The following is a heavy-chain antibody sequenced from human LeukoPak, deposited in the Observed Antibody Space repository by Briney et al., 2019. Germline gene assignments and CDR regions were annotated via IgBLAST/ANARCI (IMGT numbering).Heavy chain of an antibody. CDR1: GGSIRTYF. CDR2: IYTSGST. Sequence: SETLSLTCTVSGGSIRTYFWSWIRQPAGKGLEWIGRIYTSGSTNYNPSLKSRVTISVDTSKNQFSLKLCSVTAADTAVYYCARQATMTNNFDYWGQGTLVTVSS. J-gene: IGHJ4*02. V-gene: IGHV4-4*07. CDR3: ARQATMTNNFDY. D-gene: IGHD5-12*01.